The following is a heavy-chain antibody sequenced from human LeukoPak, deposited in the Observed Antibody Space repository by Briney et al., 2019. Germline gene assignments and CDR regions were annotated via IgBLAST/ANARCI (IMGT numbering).Heavy chain of an antibody. J-gene: IGHJ6*02. D-gene: IGHD4-11*01. Sequence: SVKVSCKASGGTFNSYVISWVRQAPAQGLEWMGRINPIVAIANYAQKFQDRLTITADKSTSIVYMELSSLRSDDTAVYYCARPESTITIDYYYGLDVWGQGTTVTVSS. CDR1: GGTFNSYV. V-gene: IGHV1-69*04. CDR2: INPIVAIA. CDR3: ARPESTITIDYYYGLDV.